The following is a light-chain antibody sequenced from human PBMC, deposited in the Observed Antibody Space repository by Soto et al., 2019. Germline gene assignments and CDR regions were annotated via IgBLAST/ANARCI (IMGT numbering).Light chain of an antibody. J-gene: IGKJ5*01. CDR1: QSVSTY. CDR3: QQFHNWPPIT. Sequence: EFVLTQSPGTLSLSPGERATLSCQASQSVSTYLAWYQQKPGQAPRLLIFDASTRATGIPARFSGSGSGTEFTLTISSLQSEDFAVYYCQQFHNWPPITFGQGTRLEIK. V-gene: IGKV3-15*01. CDR2: DAS.